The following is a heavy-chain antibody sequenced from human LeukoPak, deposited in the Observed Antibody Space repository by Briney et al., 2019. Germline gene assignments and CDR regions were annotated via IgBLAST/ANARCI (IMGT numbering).Heavy chain of an antibody. V-gene: IGHV1-58*02. CDR1: GFTFTSSA. J-gene: IGHJ5*02. CDR3: AADGRYCSGGSCLEST. D-gene: IGHD2-15*01. CDR2: IVVGSGNT. Sequence: SVKVSCKASGFTFTSSAMQWVRQARGQRLEWIGWIVVGSGNTNYAQKFQERVTITRDMSTSTAYMELSSLRSEDTAVYYCAADGRYCSGGSCLESTWGQGTLVTVSS.